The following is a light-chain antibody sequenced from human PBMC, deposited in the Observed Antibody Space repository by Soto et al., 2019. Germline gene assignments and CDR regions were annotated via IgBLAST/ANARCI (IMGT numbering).Light chain of an antibody. CDR3: QQYGSSPLT. V-gene: IGKV3-20*01. CDR1: QSVSSSY. CDR2: GAS. J-gene: IGKJ4*01. Sequence: EIVLTQSPGTLSLSPGERATLSCRASQSVSSSYVAWYQQKPGQATRLLIYGASCRATGIPDRFSGSGSGTDFTLTISRLEPEDFAVYYCQQYGSSPLTFGGGTKVEIK.